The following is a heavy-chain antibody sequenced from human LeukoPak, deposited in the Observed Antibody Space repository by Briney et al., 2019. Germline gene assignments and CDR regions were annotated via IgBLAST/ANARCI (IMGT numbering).Heavy chain of an antibody. Sequence: SETLSLTCTDSGVSISSSNSYWGSIRQPPGKGLQWIGSIYYSGNTYYNASLKSQVSISIDTSKNQFSLKLSSVTAADTAVYYCARLGYYYYYYMDVWGKGTTVTISS. J-gene: IGHJ6*03. CDR3: ARLGYYYYYYMDV. CDR1: GVSISSSNSY. V-gene: IGHV4-39*01. CDR2: IYYSGNT. D-gene: IGHD1-26*01.